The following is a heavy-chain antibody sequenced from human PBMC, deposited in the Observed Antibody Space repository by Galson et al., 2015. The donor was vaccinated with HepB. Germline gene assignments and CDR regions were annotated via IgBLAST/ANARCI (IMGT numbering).Heavy chain of an antibody. V-gene: IGHV3-7*03. D-gene: IGHD5-12*01. CDR1: GFTFSSYW. CDR2: IKQDGSEK. CDR3: ARDRGSGYDSRRYFDY. J-gene: IGHJ4*02. Sequence: SLRLSCAASGFTFSSYWMSWVRQAPGKGLEWVANIKQDGSEKYYVDSVKGRFTISRDNAKNSLYLQMNSLRAEDTAVYYCARDRGSGYDSRRYFDYWGQGTLVTVSS.